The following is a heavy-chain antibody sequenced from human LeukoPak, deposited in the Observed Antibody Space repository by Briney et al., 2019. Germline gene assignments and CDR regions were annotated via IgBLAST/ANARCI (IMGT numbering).Heavy chain of an antibody. CDR1: GFTFSSYA. J-gene: IGHJ3*02. CDR3: ARDLLWRMEWGWLRFDAFDI. Sequence: GGSLRLSCAASGFTFSSYAMHWVRQAPGKGLEWVAVISYDGSNKYYADSVKGRFTISRDNSKNTLYLQMNSLRAEDTAVYYCARDLLWRMEWGWLRFDAFDIWGQGTMVTASS. CDR2: ISYDGSNK. D-gene: IGHD5-12*01. V-gene: IGHV3-30-3*01.